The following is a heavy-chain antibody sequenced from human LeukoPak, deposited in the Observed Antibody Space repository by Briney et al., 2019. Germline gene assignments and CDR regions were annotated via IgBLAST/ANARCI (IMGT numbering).Heavy chain of an antibody. CDR3: AREPLEWEGGKNFDY. Sequence: KTSETPSLTCAVYGGSFSGYYWSWIRQPPGKGLEWIGEINHSGSTNYNPSLKSRVTISVDTSKNQFSLKLSSVTAADTAVYYCAREPLEWEGGKNFDYWGQGTLVTVSS. J-gene: IGHJ4*02. D-gene: IGHD1-1*01. V-gene: IGHV4-34*01. CDR2: INHSGST. CDR1: GGSFSGYY.